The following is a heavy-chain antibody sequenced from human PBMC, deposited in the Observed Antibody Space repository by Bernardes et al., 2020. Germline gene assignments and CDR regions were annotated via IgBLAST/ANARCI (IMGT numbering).Heavy chain of an antibody. Sequence: GGSLRLSCAASGFTFSSYAMSWVRQAPGKGLEWVSGISGSGASTFYADSVKGRFTISRDNSKNTLYLQMNSLRAEDTAVYYCAKPGRGLVLRDYFDYWGQGTLVTVSS. D-gene: IGHD6-19*01. CDR2: ISGSGAST. CDR1: GFTFSSYA. J-gene: IGHJ4*02. V-gene: IGHV3-23*01. CDR3: AKPGRGLVLRDYFDY.